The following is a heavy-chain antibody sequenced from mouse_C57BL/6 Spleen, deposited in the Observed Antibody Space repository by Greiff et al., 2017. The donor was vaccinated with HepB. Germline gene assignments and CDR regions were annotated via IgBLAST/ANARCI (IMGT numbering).Heavy chain of an antibody. J-gene: IGHJ4*01. V-gene: IGHV5-17*01. CDR2: ISSGSSTI. CDR1: GFTFSDYG. Sequence: EVQRVESGGGLVKPGGSLKLSCAASGFTFSDYGMHWVRQAPEKGLEWVAYISSGSSTIYYADTVKGRFTISRDNAKNTLFLQMTSLRSEDTAMYYCARPGLGRYYYAMDYWGQGTSVTVSS. CDR3: ARPGLGRYYYAMDY. D-gene: IGHD4-1*01.